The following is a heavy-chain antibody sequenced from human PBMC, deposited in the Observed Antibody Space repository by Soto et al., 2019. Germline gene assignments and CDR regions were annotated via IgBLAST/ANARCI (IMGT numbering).Heavy chain of an antibody. CDR2: ISDSGDST. D-gene: IGHD2-21*01. V-gene: IGHV3-23*01. CDR1: GFTFSAYG. Sequence: EVQLLESGGGLVQPGGSLRLSCAASGFTFSAYGMSWVRQAPGKGLEWVSGISDSGDSTSYADSVKGRFTISRDNSKNTLSLQMNSLRAEDTAVYYCGKVGDRCGACYWDHWGQGTLVSVSS. J-gene: IGHJ4*02. CDR3: GKVGDRCGACYWDH.